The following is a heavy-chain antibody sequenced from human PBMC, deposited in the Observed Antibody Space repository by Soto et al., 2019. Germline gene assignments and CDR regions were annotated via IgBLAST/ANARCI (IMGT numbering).Heavy chain of an antibody. CDR2: ISGSGGST. D-gene: IGHD3-3*01. CDR3: ANSGGFLECLLPDVDY. CDR1: GFTFSSYA. J-gene: IGHJ4*02. V-gene: IGHV3-23*01. Sequence: EVQLLESGGGLVQPGGSLRLSCAASGFTFSSYAMSWVRQAPGKGLEWVSAISGSGGSTYYADSVKGRFTISRDNSKNTLYLQMNSLRAEETAVYYCANSGGFLECLLPDVDYWGQGTLVTVSS.